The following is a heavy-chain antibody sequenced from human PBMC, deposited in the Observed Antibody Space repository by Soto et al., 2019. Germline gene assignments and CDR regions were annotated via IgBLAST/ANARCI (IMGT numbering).Heavy chain of an antibody. D-gene: IGHD3-3*01. Sequence: SVKVSCKASGGTFSSYAISWVRQAPGQGLEWMGGIIPIFGTANYAQKFQGRVTITADESTSTAYMELSSLRSEDTAVYYCASYVEWLDVYAPWSRGTLVTVSS. J-gene: IGHJ5*02. CDR3: ASYVEWLDVYAP. CDR2: IIPIFGTA. V-gene: IGHV1-69*13. CDR1: GGTFSSYA.